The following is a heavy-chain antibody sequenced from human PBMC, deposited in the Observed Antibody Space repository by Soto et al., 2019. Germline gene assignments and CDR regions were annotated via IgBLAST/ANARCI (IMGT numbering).Heavy chain of an antibody. D-gene: IGHD4-17*01. CDR3: ARDAGENTDYGDPPHFDY. J-gene: IGHJ4*02. Sequence: GASVKVSCKASGYTFTSYAMHWVRQAPGQRLEWMGWINANNGNTNYSQKFQGRVTMTRDTSISTAYMELSRLRSDDTAVYYCARDAGENTDYGDPPHFDYWGQGTLVTVSS. CDR1: GYTFTSYA. CDR2: INANNGNT. V-gene: IGHV1-2*02.